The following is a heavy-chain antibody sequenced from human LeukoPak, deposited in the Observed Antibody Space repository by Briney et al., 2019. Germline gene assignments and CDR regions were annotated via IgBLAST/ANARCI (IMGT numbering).Heavy chain of an antibody. Sequence: ASVKVSCKASGGTFSSYAISWVRQAPGQGLEWMGWISAYNGNTNYAQKLQGRVTMTTDTSTSTAYMELRSLRSDDTAVYYCARGLRLGELSFDFDYWGQGTLVTVSS. V-gene: IGHV1-18*01. CDR2: ISAYNGNT. CDR3: ARGLRLGELSFDFDY. J-gene: IGHJ4*02. D-gene: IGHD3-16*02. CDR1: GGTFSSYA.